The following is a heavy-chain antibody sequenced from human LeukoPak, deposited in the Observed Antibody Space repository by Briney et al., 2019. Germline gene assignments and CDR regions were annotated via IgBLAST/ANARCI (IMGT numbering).Heavy chain of an antibody. J-gene: IGHJ4*02. Sequence: PGGALRVSCTASGFIFSNYWMTWVRQAPGKGLEGVAQINQDGSKEYYIDSVKARFGISRDNARNSLSLQMNSLRAEDTAVYYCVRDGGVSGYDLLDYWGQGTLVTVSS. CDR2: INQDGSKE. CDR3: VRDGGVSGYDLLDY. V-gene: IGHV3-7*01. CDR1: GFIFSNYW. D-gene: IGHD5-12*01.